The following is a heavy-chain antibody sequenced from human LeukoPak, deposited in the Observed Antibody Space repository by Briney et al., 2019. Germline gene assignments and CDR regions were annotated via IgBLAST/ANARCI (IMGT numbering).Heavy chain of an antibody. J-gene: IGHJ2*01. CDR3: AREYPDYYDSSGYYYDWYFDL. D-gene: IGHD3-22*01. CDR2: IYYSGST. CDR1: GGSISSYY. V-gene: IGHV4-59*01. Sequence: PSETLYLTCTVSGGSISSYYWSWIRQPPGKGLEWIGYIYYSGSTNYNPSLKSRVTISVDTSKNQFSLKLSSVTAADTAVYYCAREYPDYYDSSGYYYDWYFDLWGRGTLVTVSS.